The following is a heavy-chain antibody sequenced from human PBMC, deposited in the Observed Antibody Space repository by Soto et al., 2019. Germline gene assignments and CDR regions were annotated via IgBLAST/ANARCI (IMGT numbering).Heavy chain of an antibody. CDR2: IYPGDSDT. CDR3: ASQDIVVVPAAMSHANLNAFDI. V-gene: IGHV5-51*01. D-gene: IGHD2-2*01. J-gene: IGHJ3*02. CDR1: GYSFTSYW. Sequence: GESLKISCKGSGYSFTSYWIGWVRQMPGKGLEWMGIIYPGDSDTRYSPSFQGQVTISADKSISTAYLQWSSLKASDTAMYYCASQDIVVVPAAMSHANLNAFDIWGQGTMVTVSS.